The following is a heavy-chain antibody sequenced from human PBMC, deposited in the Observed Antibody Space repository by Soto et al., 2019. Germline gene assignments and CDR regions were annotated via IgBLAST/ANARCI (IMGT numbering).Heavy chain of an antibody. CDR2: INPNGGST. V-gene: IGHV1-46*01. CDR1: GYTFTSYH. J-gene: IGHJ6*02. CDR3: AREGPYYYDSTGALDV. Sequence: ASVQVSCKASGYTFTSYHVHWVRQAHGQGLGWMGIINPNGGSTNYVQKFQGRVTMTSDTSTTTDDMELRSRRPEDTAVYYCAREGPYYYDSTGALDVWGHGTTVTVSS. D-gene: IGHD3-22*01.